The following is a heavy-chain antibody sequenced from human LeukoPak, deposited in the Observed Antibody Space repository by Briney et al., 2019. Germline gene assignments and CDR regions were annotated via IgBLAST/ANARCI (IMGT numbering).Heavy chain of an antibody. CDR2: INSDGSST. CDR3: ASLRSGTFTYFDN. CDR1: GFTFSSSG. D-gene: IGHD3-10*02. V-gene: IGHV3-74*01. J-gene: IGHJ4*02. Sequence: GGSLRLSCAASGFTFSSSGMHWVRQAPGKGLVWVSRINSDGSSTSYADSVKGRFTISRDDSANTLYLQMNSLRADDTAVYYCASLRSGTFTYFDNWGQGTLVTVSS.